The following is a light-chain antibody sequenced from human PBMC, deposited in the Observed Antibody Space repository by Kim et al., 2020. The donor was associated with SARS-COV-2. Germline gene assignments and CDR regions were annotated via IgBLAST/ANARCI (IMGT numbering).Light chain of an antibody. V-gene: IGLV2-8*01. J-gene: IGLJ1*01. CDR1: SSDVGFYNH. CDR3: SSYAGSDNYV. CDR2: EVS. Sequence: GQSVPISCTGTSSDVGFYNHVSWYQQYPGKAPKLMIYEVSKRPSGVPDRFSGSKAGNAASLTVSGLQAEDEADYYCSSYAGSDNYVFGTGTKVTVL.